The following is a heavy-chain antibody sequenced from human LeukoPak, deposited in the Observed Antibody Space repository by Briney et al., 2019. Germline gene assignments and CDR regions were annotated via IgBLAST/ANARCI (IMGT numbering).Heavy chain of an antibody. V-gene: IGHV3-30-3*01. D-gene: IGHD1-14*01. J-gene: IGHJ6*02. CDR3: AKGYPYYFYAMDV. Sequence: GGSLRLSCAASGFTFSSYAMHWVRQAPGKGLEWVAVISYDGSNNYYADSVKGRFTISRDNSKNTLYLQMNSLRADDTAVYYCAKGYPYYFYAMDVWGQGTTVTVSS. CDR2: ISYDGSNN. CDR1: GFTFSSYA.